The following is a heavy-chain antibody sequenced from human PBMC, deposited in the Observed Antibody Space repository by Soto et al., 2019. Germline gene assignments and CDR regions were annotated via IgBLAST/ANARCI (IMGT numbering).Heavy chain of an antibody. V-gene: IGHV4-34*01. CDR1: GGSFSGYY. Sequence: SETLSLTCAVYGGSFSGYYWSWIRQPPGKGLEWIGEINHSGSTNYNPSLKSRVTISVDTSKNQFSLKLSSVTAAYTAVYYCARADTAMDPPGSWGQGILVTVS. D-gene: IGHD5-18*01. J-gene: IGHJ5*02. CDR2: INHSGST. CDR3: ARADTAMDPPGS.